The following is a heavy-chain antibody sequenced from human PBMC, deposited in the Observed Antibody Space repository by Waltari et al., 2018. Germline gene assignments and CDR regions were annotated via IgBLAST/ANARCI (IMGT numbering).Heavy chain of an antibody. Sequence: EVQLLESGGDLVQPGGSQRLSCSTSGFTFRYFGMRWVRQAPGKGPEWVSGIIGSGGSTYYADSVKGRFTISRDNSKNTLYLEMNNLGAEDTATYYCAKGGYCGGARCQTGLDWGQGTLVTVSS. CDR1: GFTFRYFG. V-gene: IGHV3-23*01. CDR3: AKGGYCGGARCQTGLD. CDR2: IIGSGGST. D-gene: IGHD2-21*01. J-gene: IGHJ4*02.